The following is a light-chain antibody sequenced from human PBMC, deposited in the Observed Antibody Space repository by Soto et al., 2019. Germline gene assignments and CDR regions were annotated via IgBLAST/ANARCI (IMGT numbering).Light chain of an antibody. CDR1: QSVSVF. Sequence: EIVLTQSPATLSLSPGDTATLSCRASQSVSVFLAWYQQKPGQAPRLLIYDASNRATGIPARFSGSGSGTDFTLTISSLEPDDFAVYYGQQRSSWPPSLTFGGGTKVEI. V-gene: IGKV3-11*01. CDR3: QQRSSWPPSLT. CDR2: DAS. J-gene: IGKJ4*01.